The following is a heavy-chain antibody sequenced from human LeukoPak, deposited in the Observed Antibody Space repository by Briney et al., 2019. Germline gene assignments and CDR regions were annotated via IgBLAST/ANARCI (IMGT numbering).Heavy chain of an antibody. J-gene: IGHJ5*02. CDR2: ISSSSSYI. D-gene: IGHD3-3*01. Sequence: GGSLRLSCAASGFTFSSYSMNWVRQAPGKGLEWVSSISSSSSYIYYADSVKGRFTISRDNAKNSLYLQMNSLRAEDTAAYYCARALRGVVNWFDPWGQGTLVTVSS. CDR1: GFTFSSYS. CDR3: ARALRGVVNWFDP. V-gene: IGHV3-21*01.